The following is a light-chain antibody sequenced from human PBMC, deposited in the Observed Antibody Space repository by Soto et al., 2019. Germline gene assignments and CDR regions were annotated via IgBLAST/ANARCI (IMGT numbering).Light chain of an antibody. V-gene: IGKV3-20*01. Sequence: ELVLTQSPGTLSLSPGERATLSCRASQSVSSSHVAWHHQKPGQAPRLLIYGASSRAAGIPDRCSGSGSGRYFTRNISRLEPAGFAVEYWQEYGSSLFTFGPGTVVYSK. CDR1: QSVSSSH. CDR3: QEYGSSLFT. CDR2: GAS. J-gene: IGKJ3*01.